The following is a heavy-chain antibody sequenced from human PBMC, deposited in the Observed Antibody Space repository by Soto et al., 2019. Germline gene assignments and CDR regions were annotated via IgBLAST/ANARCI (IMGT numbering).Heavy chain of an antibody. CDR1: GGTFSTYG. D-gene: IGHD4-4*01. V-gene: IGHV1-69*18. CDR3: SRVVMTTVPASVYYGLDV. J-gene: IGHJ6*02. CDR2: IIPLIGTA. Sequence: QVQLVQSGAEVRKPGSSVTVSCKASGGTFSTYGITWVRQAPGQGLEWMGNIIPLIGTANYAQRFRGRVTITAEESTTTAYMELTSLRSEDTAVYYCSRVVMTTVPASVYYGLDVWGQGTTVTVSS.